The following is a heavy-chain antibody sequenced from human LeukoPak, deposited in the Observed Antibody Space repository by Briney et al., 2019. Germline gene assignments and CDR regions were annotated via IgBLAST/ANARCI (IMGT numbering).Heavy chain of an antibody. CDR3: ARAGYYDSSGYLLIAFDI. V-gene: IGHV3-53*01. D-gene: IGHD3-22*01. CDR1: GFTVSSNY. Sequence: GGSLRLSCAASGFTVSSNYMSWVRQAPGKGLEWVSVIYSGGSTYYADSVKGRFTISRDNSKNTLYLQMNSLRAEDTAVYYCARAGYYDSSGYLLIAFDIWGQGTMVTVSS. J-gene: IGHJ3*02. CDR2: IYSGGST.